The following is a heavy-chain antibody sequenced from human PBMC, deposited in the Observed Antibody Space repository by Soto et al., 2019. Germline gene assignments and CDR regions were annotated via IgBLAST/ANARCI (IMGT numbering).Heavy chain of an antibody. Sequence: GGSLRLSCAASGFTFSSYGMHWVRQAPGKGLECVAVISYDGRNKYYADSVKGRFTISRDNSKNTLYLQMNSLRAEDTAVYYGAKESCSSTSCYWVYYYYGMDVWGQGTTVTVAS. CDR2: ISYDGRNK. CDR3: AKESCSSTSCYWVYYYYGMDV. J-gene: IGHJ6*02. CDR1: GFTFSSYG. D-gene: IGHD2-2*01. V-gene: IGHV3-30*18.